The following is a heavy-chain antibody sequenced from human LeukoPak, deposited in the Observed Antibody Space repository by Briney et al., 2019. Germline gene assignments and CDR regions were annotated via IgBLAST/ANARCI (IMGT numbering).Heavy chain of an antibody. Sequence: SETLSLTCTVSGGSISSSSYYWGWIRQPPGKGLEWIGSIYYSGSTYYNPSLKSRVTISVDTSKNQFSLKLSSVTAADTAVYYCARFDIAVAGTYYFDYWGQGTLVTVSS. CDR3: ARFDIAVAGTYYFDY. V-gene: IGHV4-39*07. CDR1: GGSISSSSYY. D-gene: IGHD6-19*01. CDR2: IYYSGST. J-gene: IGHJ4*02.